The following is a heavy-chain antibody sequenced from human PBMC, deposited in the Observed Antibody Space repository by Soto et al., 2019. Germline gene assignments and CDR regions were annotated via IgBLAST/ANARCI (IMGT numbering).Heavy chain of an antibody. J-gene: IGHJ6*02. Sequence: QVQLVQSGDEVQKPGSSVEVSCKSSGGTFSSYAISWVRQAPGQGLEWMGGIIPIFGTADYAQKFQGRVTITADESTSTAYMELSSLRSEDTAVYYCASSAMDHYYYGMDVWGQGTTVTVSS. CDR3: ASSAMDHYYYGMDV. D-gene: IGHD5-18*01. V-gene: IGHV1-69*12. CDR1: GGTFSSYA. CDR2: IIPIFGTA.